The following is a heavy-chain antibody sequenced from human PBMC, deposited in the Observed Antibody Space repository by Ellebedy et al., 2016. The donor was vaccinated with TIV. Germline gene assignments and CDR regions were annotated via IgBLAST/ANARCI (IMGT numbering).Heavy chain of an antibody. CDR2: INPDGSAE. V-gene: IGHV3-7*03. D-gene: IGHD3-16*01. J-gene: IGHJ4*02. CDR3: VTWGQSYGR. Sequence: PGGSLRLSCAASGFIISGDWMSWVRQAQGKGLEWVAHINPDGSAEYYVDSVKGRFTISRDNAKRSLFLQRNSLRVDDTAVYYCVTWGQSYGRWGQGSLVTISS. CDR1: GFIISGDW.